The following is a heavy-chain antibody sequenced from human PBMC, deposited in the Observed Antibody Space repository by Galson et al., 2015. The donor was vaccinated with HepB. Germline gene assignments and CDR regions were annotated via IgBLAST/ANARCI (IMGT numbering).Heavy chain of an antibody. CDR3: ARVSGTIYYYGMDV. J-gene: IGHJ6*02. CDR1: GDSVSNNNAA. D-gene: IGHD6-13*01. V-gene: IGHV6-1*01. CDR2: TYYRAKWYN. Sequence: CAISGDSVSNNNAAWYWIRQSPLRGLEWLGRTYYRAKWYNDYAESLRSRITINPDTSKNQFSLRLNSVTPEDTAVYYCARVSGTIYYYGMDVWGQGTTVSVSS.